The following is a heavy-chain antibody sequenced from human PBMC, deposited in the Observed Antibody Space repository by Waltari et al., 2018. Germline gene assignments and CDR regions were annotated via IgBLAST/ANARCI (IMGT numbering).Heavy chain of an antibody. V-gene: IGHV1-69*05. CDR3: ARGGLYGQQLLESAFEI. D-gene: IGHD6-13*01. CDR2: IIPMFGTA. CDR1: GGSFSTHA. J-gene: IGHJ3*02. Sequence: QVQLVQSGAELKKPGSSVKVSCKVSGGSFSTHAITWVRQAPGQGLEWMGEIIPMFGTANYAQKIQDRVTITTDESMTTAYMHLSSLTSDDTAVYYCARGGLYGQQLLESAFEIWGQGTKVTVSS.